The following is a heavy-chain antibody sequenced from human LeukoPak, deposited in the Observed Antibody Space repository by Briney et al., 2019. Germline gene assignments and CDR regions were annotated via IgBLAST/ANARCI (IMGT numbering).Heavy chain of an antibody. CDR1: GGSISSYY. CDR3: ARDSPYGPNPYYFDY. Sequence: SETLSLTCTVSGGSISSYYWSWIRQPPGKGLEWIGYIYYSGSTNYNPSLKSRVTISVDTSKNQFSLKLSSVTAADTAVYYCARDSPYGPNPYYFDYWGQGTLVTVSS. J-gene: IGHJ4*02. D-gene: IGHD4-17*01. CDR2: IYYSGST. V-gene: IGHV4-59*01.